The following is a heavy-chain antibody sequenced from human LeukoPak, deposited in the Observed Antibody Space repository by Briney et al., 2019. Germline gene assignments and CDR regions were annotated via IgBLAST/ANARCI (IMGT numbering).Heavy chain of an antibody. V-gene: IGHV4-39*01. CDR1: GASISGSGYY. CDR3: AKSGGYGLIDY. Sequence: PSETLSLTCTVSGASISGSGYYWGWIRQPPGQGLEWIGNIYDSGSTYYNASLQSRVTISIDTSKNQCSLRLNSVTAADTAMYYCAKSGGYGLIDYWGQGTLVTVSS. CDR2: IYDSGST. J-gene: IGHJ4*02. D-gene: IGHD1-26*01.